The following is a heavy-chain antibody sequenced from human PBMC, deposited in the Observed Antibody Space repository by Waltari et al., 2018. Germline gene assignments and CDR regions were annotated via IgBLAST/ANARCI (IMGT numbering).Heavy chain of an antibody. Sequence: QVQLQESGPGLVKPSETLSLTCTVSGGSISSYYWSWIQQPPGKGLEWIGYIYYSGSTNYNPSLKSRVTISVDTSKNQFSLKLSSVTAADTAVYYCAREDYYGSGSYSRQYYYYYMDVWGKGTTVTVSS. CDR1: GGSISSYY. J-gene: IGHJ6*03. D-gene: IGHD3-10*01. V-gene: IGHV4-59*01. CDR2: IYYSGST. CDR3: AREDYYGSGSYSRQYYYYYMDV.